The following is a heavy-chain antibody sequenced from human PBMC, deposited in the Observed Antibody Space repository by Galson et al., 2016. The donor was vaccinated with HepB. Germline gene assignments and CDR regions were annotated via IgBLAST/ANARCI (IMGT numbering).Heavy chain of an antibody. CDR1: GYSLTELS. V-gene: IGHV1-24*01. J-gene: IGHJ4*02. CDR2: FDLEVDET. D-gene: IGHD3-9*01. CDR3: ATYGPRSYFDILTSHLFNY. Sequence: SVKVSCKVSGYSLTELSIHWVRQSPEKGLEWMGGFDLEVDETIYAQKFQGRITVTEDTSTDTAYIELSSLRSEDTAVYYCATYGPRSYFDILTSHLFNYWGQGTLVTVSS.